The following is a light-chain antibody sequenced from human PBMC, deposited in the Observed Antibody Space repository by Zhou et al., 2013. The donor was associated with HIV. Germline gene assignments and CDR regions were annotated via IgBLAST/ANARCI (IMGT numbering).Light chain of an antibody. CDR1: QELSTS. V-gene: IGKV1-39*01. Sequence: IQMTQSPSSLSASVGDRVTIACRASQELSTSLNWYQQKPGKAPKILISAASKLSSGVPSRFSGRGSGTDFTLTISSLQPEDFATYYCLQHNSYPWTFGQGTRVEIK. CDR3: LQHNSYPWT. CDR2: AAS. J-gene: IGKJ1*01.